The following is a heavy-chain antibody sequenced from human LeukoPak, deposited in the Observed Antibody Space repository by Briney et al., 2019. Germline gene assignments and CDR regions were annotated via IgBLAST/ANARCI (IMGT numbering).Heavy chain of an antibody. CDR2: IIPIFGTA. V-gene: IGHV1-69*13. Sequence: ASVKVSCKASGGXFSSYAISWVRQAPGQGLEWMGGIIPIFGTANYAQKFQGRVTITADESTSTAYMELSSLRSEDTAVYYCASPGIAAEEFDYWGQGTLVTVSS. CDR1: GGXFSSYA. D-gene: IGHD6-13*01. J-gene: IGHJ4*02. CDR3: ASPGIAAEEFDY.